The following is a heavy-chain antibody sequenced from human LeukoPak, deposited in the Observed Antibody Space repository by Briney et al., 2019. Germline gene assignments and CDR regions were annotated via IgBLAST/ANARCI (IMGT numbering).Heavy chain of an antibody. Sequence: SETLSLTCTVSGGSISSSSYYWGWIRQPPGKGLEWIGSIYYSGSTYYNPSLKSRVTISVDTSKNQFSLKLSSVTAADTAVYYCGVAATYYYYGMDVWGQGTTVTVSS. V-gene: IGHV4-39*01. D-gene: IGHD2-15*01. CDR1: GGSISSSSYY. CDR3: GVAATYYYYGMDV. CDR2: IYYSGST. J-gene: IGHJ6*02.